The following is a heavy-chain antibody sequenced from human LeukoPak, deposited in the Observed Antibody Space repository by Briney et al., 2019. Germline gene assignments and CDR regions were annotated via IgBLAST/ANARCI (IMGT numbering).Heavy chain of an antibody. CDR2: IYYSGST. Sequence: SETLSLTCTVSGGSISSSSYYWGWVRQPPGKGLEWIGSIYYSGSTYYNPSLKSRVTISVDTSKNQFSLKLSSVTAADTAVYYCARDREWPVPYFDYWGQGTLVTVSS. D-gene: IGHD2-8*01. CDR1: GGSISSSSYY. V-gene: IGHV4-39*07. J-gene: IGHJ4*02. CDR3: ARDREWPVPYFDY.